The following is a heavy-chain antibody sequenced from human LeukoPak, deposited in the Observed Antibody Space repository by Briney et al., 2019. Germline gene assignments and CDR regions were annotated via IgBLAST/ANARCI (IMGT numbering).Heavy chain of an antibody. CDR3: AKDDSVGTPTDY. V-gene: IGHV3-23*01. CDR1: GFTLRSYE. Sequence: GGSLRLSCAASGFTLRSYESSSVRQAPGKGLEWVSAISGSGGSTYYADSVKGRFTIYRDNSKNTLYLQMNSVSAEDTAVYYSAKDDSVGTPTDYCGQGTLVTVSS. D-gene: IGHD4-23*01. J-gene: IGHJ4*02. CDR2: ISGSGGST.